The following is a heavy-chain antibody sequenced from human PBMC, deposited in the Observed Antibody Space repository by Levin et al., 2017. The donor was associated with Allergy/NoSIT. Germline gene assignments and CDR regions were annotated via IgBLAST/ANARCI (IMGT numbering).Heavy chain of an antibody. V-gene: IGHV3-23*01. Sequence: GGSLRLSCAASGFTFSSYAMSWVRQAPGKGLEWVSAISGSGGSTYYADSVKGRFTISRDNSKNTLYLQMNSLRAEDTAVYYCAKDSGAYCGGDCYDAFDIWGQGTMVTVSS. CDR3: AKDSGAYCGGDCYDAFDI. D-gene: IGHD2-21*02. CDR2: ISGSGGST. CDR1: GFTFSSYA. J-gene: IGHJ3*02.